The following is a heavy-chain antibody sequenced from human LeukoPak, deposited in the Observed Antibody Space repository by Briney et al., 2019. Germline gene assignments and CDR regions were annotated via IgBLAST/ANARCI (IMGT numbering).Heavy chain of an antibody. Sequence: PGGTLRLSCAASGLTFSRYWISWVCQAPGKGLEWVASIKQEGSEKYYVDSVKGRFTISRDNAKNSLYLQMNSLRAEDTAVYYCARDLNIVGATWSDYWGQGTLVTVSS. J-gene: IGHJ4*02. D-gene: IGHD1-26*01. CDR1: GLTFSRYW. V-gene: IGHV3-7*01. CDR3: ARDLNIVGATWSDY. CDR2: IKQEGSEK.